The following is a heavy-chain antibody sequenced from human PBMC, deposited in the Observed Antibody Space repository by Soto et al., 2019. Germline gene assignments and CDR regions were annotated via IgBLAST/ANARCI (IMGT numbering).Heavy chain of an antibody. V-gene: IGHV3-48*01. CDR3: ARVPPSIAVASLQH. CDR1: GFTFSSYS. D-gene: IGHD6-19*01. CDR2: ISSSSSTI. Sequence: EVQLVESGGGLVQPGGSLRLSCAASGFTFSSYSMNWVRQAPGKGLEWVSYISSSSSTIYYADSVRGRFAISRDKAKTSLYLQMSGLRAEDTAVYYCARVPPSIAVASLQHWGEGTLLTASA. J-gene: IGHJ1*01.